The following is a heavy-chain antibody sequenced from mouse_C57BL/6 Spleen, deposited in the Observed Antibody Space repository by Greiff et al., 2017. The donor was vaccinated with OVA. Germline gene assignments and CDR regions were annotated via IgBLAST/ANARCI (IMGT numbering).Heavy chain of an antibody. CDR1: GYTFTSYT. CDR2: INPSSGYT. V-gene: IGHV1-4*01. J-gene: IGHJ2*01. Sequence: QVQLQQSGAELARPGASVKMSCKASGYTFTSYTMHWVKQRPGQGLEWIGYINPSSGYTKYNQKFKDKATLTADKSSSTAYMQLSSLTSEDSAVYCCARESYYGYFDDWGKGTTLTVSS. D-gene: IGHD1-1*01. CDR3: ARESYYGYFDD.